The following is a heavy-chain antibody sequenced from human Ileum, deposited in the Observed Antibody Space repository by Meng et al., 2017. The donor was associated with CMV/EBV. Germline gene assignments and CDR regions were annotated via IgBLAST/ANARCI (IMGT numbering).Heavy chain of an antibody. CDR3: ARGHKGSAAGGTRYGMDF. CDR1: GFTFSDYG. CDR2: IRYYGTKK. J-gene: IGHJ6*02. D-gene: IGHD6-13*01. Sequence: GESLKISCATSGFTFSDYGMHCVRQAPGPALEWVAFIRYYGTKKYYADSVKGRFTISRDKSKNTLYLQVNSLRPEDTAVYHCARGHKGSAAGGTRYGMDFWGQGTTVTVSS. V-gene: IGHV3-30*02.